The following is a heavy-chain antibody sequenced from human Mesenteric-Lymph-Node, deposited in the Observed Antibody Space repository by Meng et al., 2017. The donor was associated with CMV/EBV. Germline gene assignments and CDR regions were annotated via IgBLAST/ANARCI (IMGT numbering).Heavy chain of an antibody. CDR3: ARNLWFGELFWDY. D-gene: IGHD3-10*01. CDR1: GYTFTGYY. CDR2: INPNSGGT. V-gene: IGHV1-2*02. J-gene: IGHJ4*02. Sequence: VKVSCKASGYTFTGYYMHWVRQAPGQGLEWMGWINPNSGGTNYAQKFQGRVTMTRDTSISTAYMELSRLRSDDTAVYYCARNLWFGELFWDYWGQGTLVTVSS.